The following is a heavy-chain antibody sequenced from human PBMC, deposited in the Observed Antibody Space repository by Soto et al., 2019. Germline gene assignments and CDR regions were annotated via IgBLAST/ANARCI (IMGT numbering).Heavy chain of an antibody. CDR3: ARAPVALDTIIYFDY. CDR1: GDSVSSVGFH. D-gene: IGHD3-3*01. J-gene: IGHJ4*01. Sequence: SETLSLTCTVSGDSVSSVGFHWAWLRRPPGKGLEWIGYIYNGGSTYYRPSLESRMNMSVDATRNHYSLRVTSVTAADTAVYFCARAPVALDTIIYFDYWGHGKLVTVSS. CDR2: IYNGGST. V-gene: IGHV4-30-4*01.